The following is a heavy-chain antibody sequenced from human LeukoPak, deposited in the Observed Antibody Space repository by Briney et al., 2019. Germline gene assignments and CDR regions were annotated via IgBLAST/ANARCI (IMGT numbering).Heavy chain of an antibody. J-gene: IGHJ4*02. CDR1: GYAFTSYG. CDR2: TSAYNGNT. Sequence: GASVKVSCKASGYAFTSYGSSWVRQAPGQGLEWMGWTSAYNGNTNYAQKLQGRVTMTTDTSTRTAYMELRSLRSDDTAVYYCARDFLEMATNTLNNFDYWGQGTLVTVSS. V-gene: IGHV1-18*01. D-gene: IGHD5-24*01. CDR3: ARDFLEMATNTLNNFDY.